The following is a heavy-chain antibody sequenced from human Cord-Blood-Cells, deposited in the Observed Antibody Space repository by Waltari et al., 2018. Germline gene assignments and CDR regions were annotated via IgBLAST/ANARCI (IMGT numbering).Heavy chain of an antibody. V-gene: IGHV3-30*04. CDR1: GFTFIRYS. CDR3: ARDSSGWYRIFDY. J-gene: IGHJ4*02. D-gene: IGHD6-19*01. CDR2: ISYDGSNK. Sequence: QVQLVESGGGVVQPGRYMRFSGAAPGFTFIRYSMHGVRQAPGKGLEWVAVISYDGSNKYYADSVKGRFTISRDNSKNTLYLQMNSLRAEDTAVCYCARDSSGWYRIFDYWGQGTLVTVSS.